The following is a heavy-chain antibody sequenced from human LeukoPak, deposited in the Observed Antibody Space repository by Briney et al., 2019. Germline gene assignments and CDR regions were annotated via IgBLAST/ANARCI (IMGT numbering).Heavy chain of an antibody. CDR1: GGSISSYY. D-gene: IGHD3-10*01. CDR3: ARGGTLYNNNY. J-gene: IGHJ4*02. V-gene: IGHV4-59*12. Sequence: PSETLSLTCTVSGGSISSYYWSWIRQPPGKGLEWIGYIYYSGSTYYNPSLKSRVTVSVDTSKNQFSLNLNSVTAADTAVYYCARGGTLYNNNYWGQGTLVTVS. CDR2: IYYSGST.